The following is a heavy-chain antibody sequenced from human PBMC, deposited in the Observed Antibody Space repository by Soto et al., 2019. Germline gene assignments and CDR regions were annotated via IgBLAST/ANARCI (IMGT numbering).Heavy chain of an antibody. D-gene: IGHD6-13*01. CDR3: ATFDPAYSSSIDY. V-gene: IGHV1-24*01. CDR1: GYTLTELS. Sequence: ASVKVSCKVSGYTLTELSMHWLRQAPGKGLEWMGGFDPEDGETIYAQKFQGRVTMTEDTSTDTAYMELSSLRSEDTAVYYCATFDPAYSSSIDYWGQGTLVTVSS. CDR2: FDPEDGET. J-gene: IGHJ4*02.